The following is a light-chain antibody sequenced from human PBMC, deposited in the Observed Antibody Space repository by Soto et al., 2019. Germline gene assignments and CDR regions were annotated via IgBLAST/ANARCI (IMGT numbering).Light chain of an antibody. CDR1: SSDVGGYNS. J-gene: IGLJ1*01. CDR2: DVS. V-gene: IGLV2-14*01. Sequence: QSALTQPASVSGSPGQSITVSCTGTSSDVGGYNSVSWYQQHPGKAPKLMIYDVSNRPSGVSNRFSGSKSGNTASLTISGIQAEDEADYYCSSYTSSCTYVFGTGTKLTVL. CDR3: SSYTSSCTYV.